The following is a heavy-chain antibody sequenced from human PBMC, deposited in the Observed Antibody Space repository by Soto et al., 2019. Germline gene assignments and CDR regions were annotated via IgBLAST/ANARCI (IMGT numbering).Heavy chain of an antibody. Sequence: EVQLLESGGGLVQPGGSLRLSCAASGFTFSSYTMSWVRQGPGKGLEWVSGISSSGGSTVYADSVKGRFTISRDNFKNTLYLQTNSLRAEDTAVYYCAKGWGDYWGQGTPVTVSS. CDR2: ISSSGGST. J-gene: IGHJ4*02. V-gene: IGHV3-23*01. CDR1: GFTFSSYT. CDR3: AKGWGDY. D-gene: IGHD7-27*01.